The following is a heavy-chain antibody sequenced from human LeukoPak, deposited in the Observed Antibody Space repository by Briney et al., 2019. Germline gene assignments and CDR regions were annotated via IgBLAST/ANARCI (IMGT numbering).Heavy chain of an antibody. CDR2: LNPNSGNT. J-gene: IGHJ4*02. CDR3: ARSTMGARRKYDY. V-gene: IGHV1-8*01. CDR1: GDTFTTYD. D-gene: IGHD1-26*01. Sequence: ASVKVSCKASGDTFTTYDVNWVRQATGQGLEWMGWLNPNSGNTGYVQKFQGRVTMTMNTSIGTAYMELTSLTSEDTAVYYCARSTMGARRKYDYWGQGTLVTVSS.